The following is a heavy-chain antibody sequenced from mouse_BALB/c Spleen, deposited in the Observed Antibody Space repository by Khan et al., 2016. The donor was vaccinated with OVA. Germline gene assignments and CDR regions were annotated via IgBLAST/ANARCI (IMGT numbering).Heavy chain of an antibody. J-gene: IGHJ4*01. CDR3: ARDGSRYNYAIDY. CDR1: GYSITSDYA. D-gene: IGHD2-3*01. V-gene: IGHV3-2*02. Sequence: EVQLQESGPGLVKPSQSLSLTCTVTGYSITSDYAWNWIRQFPGNKLEWMGYISSSGSTNYNPALKNRISIPRNTSKNQFFLQFNSVTTEDTATYYCARDGSRYNYAIDYWGQGTSVTVSS. CDR2: ISSSGST.